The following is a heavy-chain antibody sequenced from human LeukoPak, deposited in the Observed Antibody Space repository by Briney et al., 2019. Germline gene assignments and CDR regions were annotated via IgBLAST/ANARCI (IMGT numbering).Heavy chain of an antibody. V-gene: IGHV3-48*04. Sequence: GGSLRLSCAASGFTFSSYSMNWVRQAPGKGLEWVSYISSSSSTIYYADSVKGRFTISRDNAKNSLYLQMNSLRAEDTAVYYCAIRIAAAGTGRIPFDYWGQGTLVTVSS. J-gene: IGHJ4*02. D-gene: IGHD6-13*01. CDR2: ISSSSSTI. CDR3: AIRIAAAGTGRIPFDY. CDR1: GFTFSSYS.